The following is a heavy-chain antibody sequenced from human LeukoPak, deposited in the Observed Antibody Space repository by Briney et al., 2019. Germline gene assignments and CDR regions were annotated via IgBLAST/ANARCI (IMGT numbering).Heavy chain of an antibody. CDR1: GYTLTELS. CDR2: FDPEDGET. CDR3: ATLGITGTWHADY. D-gene: IGHD1-1*01. Sequence: ASVKVSCKASGYTLTELSMHWVRQAPGKGLEWMGGFDPEDGETIYAQKFQGRVTMTEDTSTDTAYMELSSLRSEDTAVYYCATLGITGTWHADYWGQGTLVTVSS. V-gene: IGHV1-24*01. J-gene: IGHJ4*02.